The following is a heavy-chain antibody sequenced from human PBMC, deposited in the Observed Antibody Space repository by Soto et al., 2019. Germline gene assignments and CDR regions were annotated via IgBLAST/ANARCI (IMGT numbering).Heavy chain of an antibody. V-gene: IGHV1-69*13. CDR3: ARVVDTAMEDYYYGMDV. CDR1: GGTFSSYA. D-gene: IGHD5-18*01. J-gene: IGHJ6*02. CDR2: IIPIFGTA. Sequence: SVKVSFKASGGTFSSYAISWVRQAPGQGLEWMGGIIPIFGTANYAQKFQGRVTITADESTSTAYMELSSLRSEDTAVYYCARVVDTAMEDYYYGMDVWGQGTTVTVYS.